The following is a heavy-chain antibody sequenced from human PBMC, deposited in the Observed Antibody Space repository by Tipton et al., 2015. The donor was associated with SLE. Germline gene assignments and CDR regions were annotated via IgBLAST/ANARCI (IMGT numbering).Heavy chain of an antibody. Sequence: QSGPEVKKPGASVKVSCKASGYSFINYGISWVRQAPGQGLEWMGWISPYNGKTNYAQNLQGRVTMTTDTSTSTAYMELRSLRSDDTAVYYCALERWLQVLDSWGQGTLVTVSS. V-gene: IGHV1-18*01. CDR2: ISPYNGKT. J-gene: IGHJ4*02. CDR3: ALERWLQVLDS. D-gene: IGHD5-24*01. CDR1: GYSFINYG.